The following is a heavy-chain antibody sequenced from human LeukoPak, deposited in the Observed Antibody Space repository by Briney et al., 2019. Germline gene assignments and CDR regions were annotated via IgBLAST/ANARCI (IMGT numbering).Heavy chain of an antibody. CDR3: ATGVWFGELEGN. V-gene: IGHV1-24*01. J-gene: IGHJ4*02. D-gene: IGHD3-10*01. Sequence: ASVKVSCKVSGYTLTDLSMHWVRQAPGKGLEWMGGFDPEDGETIYAQKFQGRVTMTEDTSTDTAYMELSSLRSEDTAVYYCATGVWFGELEGNWGQGTLVTVSS. CDR2: FDPEDGET. CDR1: GYTLTDLS.